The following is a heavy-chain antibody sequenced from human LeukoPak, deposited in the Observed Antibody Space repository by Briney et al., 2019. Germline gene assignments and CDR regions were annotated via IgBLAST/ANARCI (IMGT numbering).Heavy chain of an antibody. CDR3: ARDGFVPRWWFDP. CDR2: INPSGGST. J-gene: IGHJ5*02. D-gene: IGHD4-23*01. V-gene: IGHV1-46*01. Sequence: GASVKVSCKASGYTFTSYYMHWVRQAPGQGLEWMGIINPSGGSTSYAQKFQGRVTMTRDMSTSTVYMELSSLRSEDTAVYYCARDGFVPRWWFDPWGLGTLVTVSS. CDR1: GYTFTSYY.